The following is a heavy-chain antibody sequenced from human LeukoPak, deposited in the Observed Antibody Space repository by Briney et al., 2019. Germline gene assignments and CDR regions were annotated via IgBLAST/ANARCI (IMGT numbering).Heavy chain of an antibody. CDR2: INPNSGGT. D-gene: IGHD2-21*02. V-gene: IGHV1-2*06. CDR1: GYTFTGYH. J-gene: IGHJ6*03. Sequence: GASVKVSCKASGYTFTGYHMHWVRQAPGQGLEWMGRINPNSGGTNYAQKFQGRVTMTRDTSISTAYMELSRLRSDDTAVYYCARFSVGTPEPHYYYYYMDVWGKGTTVTVSS. CDR3: ARFSVGTPEPHYYYYYMDV.